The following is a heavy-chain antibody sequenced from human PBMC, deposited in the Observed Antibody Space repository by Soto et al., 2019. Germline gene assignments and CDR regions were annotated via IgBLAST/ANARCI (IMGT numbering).Heavy chain of an antibody. CDR2: ISGSGVSI. D-gene: IGHD3-22*01. V-gene: IGHV3-23*01. Sequence: HPWGPLRLSYAASGFIFSDYAMTWVRQAPGKGLEWVSVISGSGVSIYYTESVRGRFTISRDNSKNTLYLQMHSLRPEDTALYYCAKRPDSSDSSAYPAWGQGIQLTVSS. CDR1: GFIFSDYA. J-gene: IGHJ1*01. CDR3: AKRPDSSDSSAYPA.